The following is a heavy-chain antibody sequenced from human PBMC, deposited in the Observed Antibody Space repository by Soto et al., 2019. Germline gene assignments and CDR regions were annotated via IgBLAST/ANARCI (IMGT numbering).Heavy chain of an antibody. J-gene: IGHJ5*01. D-gene: IGHD5-12*01. Sequence: EVQLLESGGGLVQPGGSLRLSCAASGFTFDNYAMSWVRQAPGKGLEWVSGIGGSGATTYYAHSVKGRFTISRDNSKNTLYLQMNSPRAEDTAVYYCAKDRLSSPCTWFDSWGQGTLVTVSS. V-gene: IGHV3-23*01. CDR2: IGGSGATT. CDR1: GFTFDNYA. CDR3: AKDRLSSPCTWFDS.